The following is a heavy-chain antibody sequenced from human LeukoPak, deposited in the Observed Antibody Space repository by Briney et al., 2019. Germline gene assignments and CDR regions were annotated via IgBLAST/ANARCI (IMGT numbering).Heavy chain of an antibody. V-gene: IGHV3-30*02. CDR2: IRYDGSNK. CDR3: AKASRYCSGNSCYSHYFDY. J-gene: IGHJ4*02. D-gene: IGHD2-15*01. CDR1: GFTFNTYN. Sequence: GGSLRLSCAASGFTFNTYNMNWVRQAPGKGLEWVAFIRYDGSNKYYADSVKGRFTISRDNSKNTLYLQMNSLRVEDTAVYYCAKASRYCSGNSCYSHYFDYWGQGTLVTVSS.